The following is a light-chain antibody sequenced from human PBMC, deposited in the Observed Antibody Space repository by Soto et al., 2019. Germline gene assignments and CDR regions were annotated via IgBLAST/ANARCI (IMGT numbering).Light chain of an antibody. CDR2: GAS. CDR3: QKYGSSPRT. Sequence: ELVLTQSPGTLSLSPGERATLSCRASQSVSSIYLGWYQQKPGQAPRLVMYGASSRATGIPERFSGSGSGTDLTLTISRLEPEDFAVYYCQKYGSSPRTCGQGTKVDIK. V-gene: IGKV3-20*01. J-gene: IGKJ1*01. CDR1: QSVSSIY.